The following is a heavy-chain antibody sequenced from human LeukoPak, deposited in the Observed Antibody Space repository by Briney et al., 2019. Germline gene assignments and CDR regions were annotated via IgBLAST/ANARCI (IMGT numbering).Heavy chain of an antibody. CDR1: GFTFSNYS. J-gene: IGHJ5*01. CDR3: ARVAVSGPTGWFDS. D-gene: IGHD2-8*02. Sequence: GGSLRLSCAASGFTFSNYSMNWVRQAPGKGLEWVSSIGTTGSYIFYADSVKGRFTISRDNAKNTLYLQMNSLRAEDTAVYYCARVAVSGPTGWFDSWGQGTLVIVSS. V-gene: IGHV3-21*01. CDR2: IGTTGSYI.